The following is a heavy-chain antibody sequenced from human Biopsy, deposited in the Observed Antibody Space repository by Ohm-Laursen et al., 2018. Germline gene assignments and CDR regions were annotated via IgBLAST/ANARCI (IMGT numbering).Heavy chain of an antibody. D-gene: IGHD5-18*01. V-gene: IGHV3-30*18. J-gene: IGHJ6*02. CDR2: IFYDGSNT. CDR3: AKDRYNYTPIGGFSMDV. Sequence: SLRLSCAASGFTFNNYGMQRVRQAPGKGLEWVAFIFYDGSNTYYADSVKGRFTISRDNSMDTLYLQMSSLRAEDTAVYYCAKDRYNYTPIGGFSMDVWGQGTTVTVSS. CDR1: GFTFNNYG.